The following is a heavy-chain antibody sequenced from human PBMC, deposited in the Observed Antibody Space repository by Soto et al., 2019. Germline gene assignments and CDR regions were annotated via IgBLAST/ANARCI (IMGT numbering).Heavy chain of an antibody. CDR2: IWDDGSNK. D-gene: IGHD2-2*01. CDR3: AGRDCSSTSCYAYGMDV. V-gene: IGHV3-33*01. J-gene: IGHJ6*02. Sequence: GGSLRLSCAASGFTFSSYGMHWVRRAPGKGLERVAVIWDDGSNKYYADSVKGRFTISRDNSKNTLYLQMNSLRAEDTAVYYCAGRDCSSTSCYAYGMDVWGQGTTVTVSS. CDR1: GFTFSSYG.